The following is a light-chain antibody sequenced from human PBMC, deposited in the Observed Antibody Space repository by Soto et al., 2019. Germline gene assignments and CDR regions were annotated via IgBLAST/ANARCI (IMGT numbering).Light chain of an antibody. J-gene: IGKJ1*01. CDR2: GAS. CDR1: QSVSSNY. V-gene: IGKV3-20*01. Sequence: ETVLTQSPGTLSLSPGERATLSCRASQSVSSNYLAWYQHIPGQAPRLLIYGASTRATVIPDRFSGSGSGRDFTLTISKLEPEDFSVYYCQQFNRSLPSWTFGQGTKVE. CDR3: QQFNRSLPSWT.